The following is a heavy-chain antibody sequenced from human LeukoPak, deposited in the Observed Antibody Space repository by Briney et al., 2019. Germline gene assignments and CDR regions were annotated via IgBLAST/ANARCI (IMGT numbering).Heavy chain of an antibody. CDR2: FYYNGVT. CDR3: VRRNYVSGRIDP. V-gene: IGHV4-39*01. D-gene: IGHD3-16*01. J-gene: IGHJ5*02. Sequence: SETLSLTCTVSGGSISSSDYLWAWVRQPPGKGLEWIGDFYYNGVTSYDPSLKSRVAISVDTSKNQFSLNLASVTAADTAVYHCVRRNYVSGRIDPWGQGTLVTVSS. CDR1: GGSISSSDYL.